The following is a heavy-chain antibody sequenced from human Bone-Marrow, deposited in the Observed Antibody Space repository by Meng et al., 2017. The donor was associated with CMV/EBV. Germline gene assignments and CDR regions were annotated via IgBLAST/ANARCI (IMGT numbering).Heavy chain of an antibody. CDR1: GFTFSSYS. CDR2: ISYDGSNK. CDR3: ARFEVGVKTFDY. J-gene: IGHJ4*02. Sequence: GESLKISCAASGFTFSSYSMNWVRQAPGKGLEWVAVISYDGSNKYYADSVKGRFTISRDNAKNSLYLQMNSLRAEDTAVYYCARFEVGVKTFDYWGQGTLVTVSS. V-gene: IGHV3-30*03. D-gene: IGHD1-26*01.